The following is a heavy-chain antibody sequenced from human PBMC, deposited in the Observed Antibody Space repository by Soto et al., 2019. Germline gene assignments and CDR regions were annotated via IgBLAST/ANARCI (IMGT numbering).Heavy chain of an antibody. CDR1: GGSIDSGDYY. J-gene: IGHJ4*02. CDR3: ARDGTYTSGWYNFDL. V-gene: IGHV4-61*02. Sequence: PSETLSLTCTVSGGSIDSGDYYWSWIRQPAGKGLEWIGRMYSTGTTNYNPSLKSRVSMSIDMSKNQFSLKLRSVTAADTAVYYCARDGTYTSGWYNFDLWGPGTLVTVSS. D-gene: IGHD6-13*01. CDR2: MYSTGTT.